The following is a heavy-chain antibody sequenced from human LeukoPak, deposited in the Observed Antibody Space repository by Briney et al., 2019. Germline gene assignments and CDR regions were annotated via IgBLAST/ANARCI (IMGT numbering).Heavy chain of an antibody. CDR2: IYYSGST. CDR1: GGSISSYY. D-gene: IGHD3-10*01. J-gene: IGHJ4*02. Sequence: SETLSLTCTVSGGSISSYYWSWTRQPPGKGLEWIGYIYYSGSTNYNPSLKSRVTISVDTSKNQFSLKLSSVTAADTAVYYCARHGRSWDYYGSGSYDHYWGQGTLVTVSS. V-gene: IGHV4-59*08. CDR3: ARHGRSWDYYGSGSYDHY.